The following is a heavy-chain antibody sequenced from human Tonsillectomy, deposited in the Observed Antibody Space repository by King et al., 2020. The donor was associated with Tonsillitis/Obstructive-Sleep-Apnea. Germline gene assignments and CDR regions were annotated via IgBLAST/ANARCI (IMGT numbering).Heavy chain of an antibody. D-gene: IGHD6-13*01. CDR3: ARRAVPGYSSSWYQY. CDR1: GYSFTSYW. Sequence: VQLVESGAEVKKPGESLKISCKGSGYSFTSYWIGWVRQMPGKGLEWWGIIYPGDSDTRYSPSFQGQVTISADKSISTAYLQWSSLKASDTAMYYCARRAVPGYSSSWYQYWGQGTLVTVSS. J-gene: IGHJ4*02. V-gene: IGHV5-51*01. CDR2: IYPGDSDT.